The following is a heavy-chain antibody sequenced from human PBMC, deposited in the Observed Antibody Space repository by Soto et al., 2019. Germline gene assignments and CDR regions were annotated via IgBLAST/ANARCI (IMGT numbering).Heavy chain of an antibody. CDR2: MNPNSGNT. V-gene: IGHV1-8*01. J-gene: IGHJ5*02. CDR3: AKVGPHPQTTEAFDWFDP. D-gene: IGHD3-3*02. Sequence: GASVKVSCKASGYTFTSYDINWVRQATGQGFEYLGWMNPNSGNTGYVKKFQGRVTLNLQMNRLRADDTAVYYCAKVGPHPQTTEAFDWFDPWGQGTLVTVSS. CDR1: GYTFTSYD.